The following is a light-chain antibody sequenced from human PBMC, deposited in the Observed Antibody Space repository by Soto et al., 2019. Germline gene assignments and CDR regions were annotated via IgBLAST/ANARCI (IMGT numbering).Light chain of an antibody. CDR2: EVD. V-gene: IGLV2-14*01. CDR1: SSDIGSYPY. CDR3: SAYTRTTTPGV. J-gene: IGLJ2*01. Sequence: QSVLTQPASVSGSPGQTITISCTGTSSDIGSYPYVSWYQQHPGKVHKLRIYEVDNRPSGVSNRFSGSKSGNTASLTISGRQAEEEADYYCSAYTRTTTPGVCGGGTKLNVL.